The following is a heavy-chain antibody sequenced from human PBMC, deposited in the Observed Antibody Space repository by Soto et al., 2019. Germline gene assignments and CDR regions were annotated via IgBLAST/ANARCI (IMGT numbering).Heavy chain of an antibody. CDR1: GFTFSNYA. CDR3: AKRLTNAVEGF. D-gene: IGHD2-21*01. J-gene: IGHJ4*02. CDR2: ISAGGVAT. V-gene: IGHV3-23*01. Sequence: PGGSLRLSCAASGFTFSNYAMMWVRQAPGKGLECVSAISAGGVATYYTDSVEGRFTISRDNSRDTLYLQMNNLRGEDTAVYFCAKRLTNAVEGFWGRGTVVTVSS.